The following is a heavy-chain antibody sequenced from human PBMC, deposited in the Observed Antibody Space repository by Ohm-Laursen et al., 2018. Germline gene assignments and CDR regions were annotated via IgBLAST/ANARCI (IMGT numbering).Heavy chain of an antibody. J-gene: IGHJ4*02. CDR1: GFSFSADW. V-gene: IGHV3-21*01. D-gene: IGHD3-22*01. CDR3: AGDSSGYYYFDY. Sequence: GSLRLSCTASGFSFSADWMYWVRQAPGKGLEWVSSISSSSSYIYYADSVKGRFTISRDNAKNSLYLQMNSLRAEDTAVYYCAGDSSGYYYFDYWGQGTLVTVSS. CDR2: ISSSSSYI.